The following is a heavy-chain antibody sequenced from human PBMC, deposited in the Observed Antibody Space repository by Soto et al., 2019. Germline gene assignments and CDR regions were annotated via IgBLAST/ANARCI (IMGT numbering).Heavy chain of an antibody. V-gene: IGHV3-74*01. D-gene: IGHD2-2*02. CDR1: GFTFSSYW. CDR3: ARGNTGSGNFAS. Sequence: QPGGSLRLSCAASGFTFSSYWMHWVRQAPGKGLVWVSRIYTDGNTYYADYVKGRFTISRDNAKNTLYLQMNSLRAEDTALYYCARGNTGSGNFASWSQGTLVTVSS. CDR2: IYTDGNT. J-gene: IGHJ4*02.